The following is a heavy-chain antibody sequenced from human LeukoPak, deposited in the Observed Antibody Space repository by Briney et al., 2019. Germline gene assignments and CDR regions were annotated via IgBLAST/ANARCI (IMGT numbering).Heavy chain of an antibody. Sequence: GASVKVSCKASGYTITDYYLHWVRQAPGQGLEWVGWIIPNTGGTNYAQKFQDWVTMSSDTSISTAYMELSSLRSDDTAVYYCARDRTALDSGYGDYYGMDVWGQGTTVTVSS. CDR3: ARDRTALDSGYGDYYGMDV. J-gene: IGHJ6*02. CDR1: GYTITDYY. D-gene: IGHD5-12*01. V-gene: IGHV1-2*04. CDR2: IIPNTGGT.